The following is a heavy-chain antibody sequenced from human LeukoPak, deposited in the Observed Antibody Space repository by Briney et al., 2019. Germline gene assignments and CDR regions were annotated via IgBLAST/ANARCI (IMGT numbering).Heavy chain of an antibody. V-gene: IGHV1-58*02. J-gene: IGHJ3*02. Sequence: TSVRASCKASGFTFTRSAMKWVRQARGQRLEWIGWIVVGIGNTNYAQKFQERVTITRNMSTSTAYMELSSLRSEDTAVYYCAAVYDSSGYYYVNDAFDIWGQGTMVTVSS. CDR1: GFTFTRSA. D-gene: IGHD3-22*01. CDR2: IVVGIGNT. CDR3: AAVYDSSGYYYVNDAFDI.